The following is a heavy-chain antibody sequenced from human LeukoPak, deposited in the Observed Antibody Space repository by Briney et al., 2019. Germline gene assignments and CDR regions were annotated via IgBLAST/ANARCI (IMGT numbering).Heavy chain of an antibody. V-gene: IGHV3-30*04. CDR3: ARIQVDTAMSHDAFDI. D-gene: IGHD5-18*01. CDR2: ISSDGGNK. CDR1: GFPFSVYA. J-gene: IGHJ3*02. Sequence: QPGRSLRLSCAASGFPFSVYAMHWVRQAPGKGLEWVAVISSDGGNKYFADSVKGRFTISRDNSENTLYLQMNSLRAEDTAVYYCARIQVDTAMSHDAFDIWGQGTMVTVSS.